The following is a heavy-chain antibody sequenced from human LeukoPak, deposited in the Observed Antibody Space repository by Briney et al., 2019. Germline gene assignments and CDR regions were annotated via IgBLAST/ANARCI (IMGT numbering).Heavy chain of an antibody. CDR1: GGSISSYY. Sequence: SETLSLTCTVSGGSISSYYWSWIRQPAGKGLEWIGRIYTSGSTNYNPSLKSRVTISVDTSKNQFSLKLSSVTAADTAVYYCARETYYYGSGSYYRVNYFDYWGQGTLVTVSS. D-gene: IGHD3-10*01. V-gene: IGHV4-4*07. J-gene: IGHJ4*02. CDR2: IYTSGST. CDR3: ARETYYYGSGSYYRVNYFDY.